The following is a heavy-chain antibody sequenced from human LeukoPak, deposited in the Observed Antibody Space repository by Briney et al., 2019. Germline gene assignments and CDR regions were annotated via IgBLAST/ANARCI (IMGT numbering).Heavy chain of an antibody. CDR2: ISAYNGNT. V-gene: IGHV1-18*01. Sequence: WASVNVFCKASGYTFSSYSISWVRQAPGQGLEWMGWISAYNGNTIYAQKVKGRVTMTTDTSTSTAYMELRSLKSDDTAVYYCARASYCSDGSCYSDYWGQGTLVTVSS. CDR3: ARASYCSDGSCYSDY. D-gene: IGHD2-15*01. J-gene: IGHJ4*02. CDR1: GYTFSSYS.